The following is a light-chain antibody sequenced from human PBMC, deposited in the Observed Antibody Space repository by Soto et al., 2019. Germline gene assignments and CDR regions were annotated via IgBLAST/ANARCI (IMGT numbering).Light chain of an antibody. CDR2: EVS. J-gene: IGLJ1*01. V-gene: IGLV2-14*03. Sequence: QSALTQPASVSGYPGQSITISCSGTSSDIGAYNSVSWYQQHPGKAPKLMISEVSNRPSWGSNRFSASKSGNTASLTISGLQAEDEADYNCRSRTTSNPYVFGTGTELT. CDR3: RSRTTSNPYV. CDR1: SSDIGAYNS.